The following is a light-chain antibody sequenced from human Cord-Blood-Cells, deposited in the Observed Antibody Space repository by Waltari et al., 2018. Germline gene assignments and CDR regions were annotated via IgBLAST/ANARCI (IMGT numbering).Light chain of an antibody. Sequence: QSALTQPPSASGSPGQSVTIFCTGTSSDVGGSNYVSWYQPHPGKAPKLMIYEVSNRPSGVPDRFSGSKSGNTASLTVSGLQAEDEADYYCSSYAGSNNWVFGGGTKLTVL. CDR3: SSYAGSNNWV. CDR2: EVS. V-gene: IGLV2-8*01. CDR1: SSDVGGSNY. J-gene: IGLJ3*02.